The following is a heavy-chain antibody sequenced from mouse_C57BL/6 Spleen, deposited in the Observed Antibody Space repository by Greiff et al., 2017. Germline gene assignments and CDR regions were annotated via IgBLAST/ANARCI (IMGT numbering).Heavy chain of an antibody. CDR2: ISSGSSTI. D-gene: IGHD2-1*01. Sequence: EVKLVESGGGLVKPGGSLTLSCAASVFAFSAYGMHWVRQAPEKGLEWVAYISSGSSTIYYAATVKGRFTISRDNAKNTLFLQMTSLRSEDTAMYYCAYGNYGAYWGQGTSVTVSA. CDR3: AYGNYGAY. J-gene: IGHJ4*01. V-gene: IGHV5-17*01. CDR1: VFAFSAYG.